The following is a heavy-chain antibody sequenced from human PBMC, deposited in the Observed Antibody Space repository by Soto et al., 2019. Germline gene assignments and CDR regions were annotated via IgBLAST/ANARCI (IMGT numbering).Heavy chain of an antibody. V-gene: IGHV4-31*03. CDR1: CFSIRIGGYY. Sequence: TLSLTCTVSCFSIRIGGYYCCWIRQYPVKGLEWTGYIYYSGSTYYNPSLKSRVTISMDTSKNQFSLKLSSVTAADTAVYFCARGLQAVGCFDFWGKGTMLTVSS. CDR2: IYYSGST. CDR3: ARGLQAVGCFDF. J-gene: IGHJ4*02. D-gene: IGHD6-13*01.